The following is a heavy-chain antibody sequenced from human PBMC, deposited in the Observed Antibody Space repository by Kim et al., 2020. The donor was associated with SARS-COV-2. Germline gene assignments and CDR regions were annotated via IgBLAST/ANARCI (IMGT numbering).Heavy chain of an antibody. D-gene: IGHD1-26*01. CDR2: INSDGSST. V-gene: IGHV3-74*01. J-gene: IGHJ3*02. Sequence: GGSLRLSCAASGFTFSSYWMHWVRQAPGKGLVWVSRINSDGSSTTYADSVKGRFTISRDNAKNTLYLQMSSLRAEDTAVYYCTSGSSGSYPRAFDIWGQGTMVIVSS. CDR1: GFTFSSYW. CDR3: TSGSSGSYPRAFDI.